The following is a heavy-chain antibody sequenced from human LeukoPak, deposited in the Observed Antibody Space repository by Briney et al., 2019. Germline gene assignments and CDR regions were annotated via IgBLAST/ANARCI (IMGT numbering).Heavy chain of an antibody. Sequence: GESLKISCKGSGDTFATNWIGWSASCPGKAWSGWGVIYPGDSRIRYSPSFQGQVTISVDKSISTAYLQWSSLKASDTAMYYCASRRFTSPWSDPWGQGTLVTVSS. D-gene: IGHD2-2*01. CDR1: GDTFATNW. CDR3: ASRRFTSPWSDP. V-gene: IGHV5-51*01. CDR2: IYPGDSRI. J-gene: IGHJ5*02.